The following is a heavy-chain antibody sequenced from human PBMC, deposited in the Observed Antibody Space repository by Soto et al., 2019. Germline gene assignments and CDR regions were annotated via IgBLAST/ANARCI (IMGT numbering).Heavy chain of an antibody. CDR1: GFTFSSYG. Sequence: GGSLRLSCAASGFTFSSYGMHWVRQAPGKGLEWVTLISYDGSDKFYADSVKGRFTISRDNSKNTLYLQMNSLRAEDTAVYYCAKDIPGTWGYFDYWGQGILVTVYS. CDR2: ISYDGSDK. V-gene: IGHV3-30*18. J-gene: IGHJ4*02. D-gene: IGHD1-7*01. CDR3: AKDIPGTWGYFDY.